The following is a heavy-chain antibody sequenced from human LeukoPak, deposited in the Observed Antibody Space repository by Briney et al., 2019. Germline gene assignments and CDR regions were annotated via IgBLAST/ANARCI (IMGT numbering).Heavy chain of an antibody. Sequence: GGSLRLSCAASGFTFSSYGMHWVRQAPGKGLEWVAVISYDGSNKYYADSVKGRFTISRDNSKNTLYLQMNNLRAEDTAVYYCAKGHSSSWYYFDYWGQGTLVTVSS. CDR2: ISYDGSNK. V-gene: IGHV3-30*18. J-gene: IGHJ4*02. CDR1: GFTFSSYG. CDR3: AKGHSSSWYYFDY. D-gene: IGHD6-13*01.